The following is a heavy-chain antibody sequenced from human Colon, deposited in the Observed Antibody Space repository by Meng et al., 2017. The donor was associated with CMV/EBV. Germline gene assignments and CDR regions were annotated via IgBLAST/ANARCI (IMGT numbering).Heavy chain of an antibody. D-gene: IGHD5-18*01. Sequence: QGQLTESGAGLVKPSETLSLTCTVSGASFSHYYWSGIRQPAGKGPEWIGRIYIRGGTNYNPSLKSRVTMSVDTSKNQFSLKLSSVTAADTAVYYCAVQPCYDGYCYFDYWGQGTLVTVSS. J-gene: IGHJ4*02. CDR1: GASFSHYY. CDR3: AVQPCYDGYCYFDY. V-gene: IGHV4-4*07. CDR2: IYIRGGT.